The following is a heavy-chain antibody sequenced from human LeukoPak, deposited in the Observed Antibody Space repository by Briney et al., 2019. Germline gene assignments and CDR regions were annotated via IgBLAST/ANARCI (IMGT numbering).Heavy chain of an antibody. J-gene: IGHJ4*02. CDR2: INHSGST. D-gene: IGHD6-6*01. V-gene: IGHV4-34*01. CDR1: GGSFSGYY. Sequence: PSETLSLTCAVYGGSFSGYYWSWIRQPPGKGLEWIGEINHSGSTNYNPSLKSRVTISVDTSKNQFSPKLSSVTAADTAVYYCARTSIAARPFNYWGQGTLVTVSS. CDR3: ARTSIAARPFNY.